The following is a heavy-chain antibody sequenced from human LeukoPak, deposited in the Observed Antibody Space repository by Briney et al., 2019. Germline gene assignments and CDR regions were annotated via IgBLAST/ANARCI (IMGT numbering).Heavy chain of an antibody. CDR3: ARHYYDSSGYYPDY. CDR2: IYYSGST. D-gene: IGHD3-22*01. J-gene: IGHJ4*02. CDR1: GGSISSSSYY. V-gene: IGHV4-39*01. Sequence: SETLSLTCTVSGGSISSSSYYWGWIRQPPGKGLEWIGSIYYSGSTYYNPSLKSRVTISVDTSKNQFSLKLSSVTAADTAVYYCARHYYDSSGYYPDYWGQGTLVTVSS.